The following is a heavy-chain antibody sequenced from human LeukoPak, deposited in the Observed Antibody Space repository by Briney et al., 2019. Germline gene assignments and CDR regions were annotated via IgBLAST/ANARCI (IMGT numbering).Heavy chain of an antibody. D-gene: IGHD3-10*01. CDR3: ARLVGDYYGSGSYYNLDY. J-gene: IGHJ4*02. V-gene: IGHV5-51*01. CDR2: IYPGDSDT. Sequence: GEALKISCKGSGYSFTSYWIGWVRPMPGKGLEWMGIIYPGDSDTRYSPSFQGQVTISDDKSISTAYLQWSSLKASDTAMYYCARLVGDYYGSGSYYNLDYWGQGTLVTVSS. CDR1: GYSFTSYW.